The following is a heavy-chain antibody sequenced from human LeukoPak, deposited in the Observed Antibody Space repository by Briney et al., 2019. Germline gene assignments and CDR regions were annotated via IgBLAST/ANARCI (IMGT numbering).Heavy chain of an antibody. D-gene: IGHD6-6*01. J-gene: IGHJ6*03. CDR3: ARVLEYSSSSLTRYYYYYMDV. CDR1: GGFSSRPY. V-gene: IGHV4-4*07. Sequence: PSETLSFSCTDPGGFSSRPYWSFMLHPAPPPLPPLGPPYSTSSTNYNPSLKSRVTMSVDTSKSQFSLRLSSVAAADTAVYYCARVLEYSSSSLTRYYYYYMDVWGKGTTVTVSS. CDR2: PYSTSST.